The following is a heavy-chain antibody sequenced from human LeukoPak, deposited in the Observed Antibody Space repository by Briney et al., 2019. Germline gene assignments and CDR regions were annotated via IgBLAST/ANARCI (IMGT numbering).Heavy chain of an antibody. D-gene: IGHD6-13*01. J-gene: IGHJ4*02. CDR2: IIPIFGTA. V-gene: IGHV1-69*05. Sequence: GASVKVSCKASGYTFMDYGISWVRQAPGQGLEWMGGIIPIFGTANYAQKFQGRVTITTDESTSTAYMELSSLRSEDTAVYYCALVGGIAAAGDFDYWGQGTLVTVSS. CDR1: GYTFMDYG. CDR3: ALVGGIAAAGDFDY.